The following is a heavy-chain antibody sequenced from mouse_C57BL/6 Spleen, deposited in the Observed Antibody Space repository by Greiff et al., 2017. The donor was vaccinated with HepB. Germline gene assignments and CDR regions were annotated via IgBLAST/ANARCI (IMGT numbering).Heavy chain of an antibody. V-gene: IGHV1-69*01. CDR2: IDPSDSYT. Sequence: QVQLKQPGAELVMPGASVKLSCKASGYTFTSYWMHWVKQRPGQGLEWIGEIDPSDSYTNYNQKFKGKSTLTVDKSSSTAYMQLSSLTSEDSAVYYCASPTAHVWGTGTTVTVSS. CDR1: GYTFTSYW. CDR3: ASPTAHV. D-gene: IGHD1-2*01. J-gene: IGHJ1*03.